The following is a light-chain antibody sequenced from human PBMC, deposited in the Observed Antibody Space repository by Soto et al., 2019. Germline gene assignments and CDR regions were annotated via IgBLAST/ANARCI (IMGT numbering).Light chain of an antibody. Sequence: QLVLTQSPSVSGAPGQRVTISCTGSGSTIGAGYDVHWYQQLPGTAPKLLIYDNINRPSGVPDRFSGSKSGTSASLAISGLQAEDEADYYCQSYESSLSVVFGGGTKVTVL. V-gene: IGLV1-40*01. CDR3: QSYESSLSVV. J-gene: IGLJ2*01. CDR1: GSTIGAGYD. CDR2: DNI.